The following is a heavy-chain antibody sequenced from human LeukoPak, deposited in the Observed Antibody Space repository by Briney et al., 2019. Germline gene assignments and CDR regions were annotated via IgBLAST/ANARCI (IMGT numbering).Heavy chain of an antibody. J-gene: IGHJ5*02. D-gene: IGHD6-13*01. CDR1: GVSIRSSYYY. CDR3: ARGVAAAGRRNNWFDP. Sequence: SETLSLTCTVSGVSIRSSYYYWGWIRQPPGKGLEWIGSIYDSGSTYYNPSLKSRVTISVDTSKNQFSLKLSSVTAADTAVYYCARGVAAAGRRNNWFDPWGQGTLITVSS. V-gene: IGHV4-39*07. CDR2: IYDSGST.